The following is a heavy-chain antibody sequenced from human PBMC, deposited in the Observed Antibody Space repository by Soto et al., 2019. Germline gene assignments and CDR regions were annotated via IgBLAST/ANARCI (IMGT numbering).Heavy chain of an antibody. CDR2: IYHSGST. Sequence: SETLSLTCTVSGGAIRGSSFFWGWIRQPPGKGLEWIGYIYHSGSTYYNPSLKSRVTISVDRSKNQFSLKLSSVTAADTAVYYCARVPDRWGQGTLVTVSS. CDR3: ARVPDR. CDR1: GGAIRGSSFF. J-gene: IGHJ5*02. D-gene: IGHD2-2*01. V-gene: IGHV4-30-2*01.